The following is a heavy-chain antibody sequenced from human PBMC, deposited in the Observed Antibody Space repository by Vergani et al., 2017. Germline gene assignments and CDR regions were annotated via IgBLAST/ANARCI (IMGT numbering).Heavy chain of an antibody. Sequence: EVQLVESGGGLVQPGGSLRLSCAASGFTFSSYSMNWVRQAPGKGLEWVSYISSSSSTIYYADSVKGRFTISRDNAKNSLYLQMNSLRDEDTALYYCARDAPKRSYGYGYYYGMDVWGQGTTVTVSS. CDR1: GFTFSSYS. D-gene: IGHD5-18*01. CDR2: ISSSSSTI. J-gene: IGHJ6*02. CDR3: ARDAPKRSYGYGYYYGMDV. V-gene: IGHV3-48*02.